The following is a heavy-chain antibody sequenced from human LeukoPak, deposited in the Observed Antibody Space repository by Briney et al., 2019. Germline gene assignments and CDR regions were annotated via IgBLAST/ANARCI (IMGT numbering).Heavy chain of an antibody. J-gene: IGHJ4*02. V-gene: IGHV3-30*18. CDR2: ISYDGSNK. CDR3: AKPDIEEYYYDSSGQYYFDY. D-gene: IGHD3-22*01. CDR1: GSTFSSYG. Sequence: GGSLRLSCAASGSTFSSYGMHWVRQAPGKGLEWVAVISYDGSNKYYADSVKGRFTISRDNSKNTLYLQMNSLRAEDTAVYYCAKPDIEEYYYDSSGQYYFDYWGQGTLVTVSS.